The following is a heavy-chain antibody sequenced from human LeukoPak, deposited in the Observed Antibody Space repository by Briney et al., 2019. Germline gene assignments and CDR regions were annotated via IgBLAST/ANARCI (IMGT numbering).Heavy chain of an antibody. V-gene: IGHV1-69*05. CDR2: IIPIFGTA. CDR1: GGTFSSYA. Sequence: ASVKVSCKASGGTFSSYAISWVRQAPGQGLEWMGGIIPIFGTANYAQKFQGRVTITTDESTSTAYMELSSLRSEDTAVYYCARGWTVTTDYYYYYMDVWGKGTTVTVSS. D-gene: IGHD4-17*01. CDR3: ARGWTVTTDYYYYYMDV. J-gene: IGHJ6*03.